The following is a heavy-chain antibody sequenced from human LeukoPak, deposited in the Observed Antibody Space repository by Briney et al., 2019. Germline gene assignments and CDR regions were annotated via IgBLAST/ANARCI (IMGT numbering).Heavy chain of an antibody. CDR2: ISADNGKT. J-gene: IGHJ4*02. CDR1: GYTFTRYG. CDR3: ARDPHVDTAMISGY. V-gene: IGHV1-18*01. Sequence: ASVKVSCKASGYTFTRYGFSWVRQAPGQGLEWMGWISADNGKTNYARKFQGRITMTTDTSTNTAYMELRSLRSDDTAVYYCARDPHVDTAMISGYWGQGTLVTVSS. D-gene: IGHD5-18*01.